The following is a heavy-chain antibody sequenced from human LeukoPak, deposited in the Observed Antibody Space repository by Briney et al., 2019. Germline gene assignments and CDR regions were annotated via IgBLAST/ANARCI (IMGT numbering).Heavy chain of an antibody. CDR1: GFTFSAYS. V-gene: IGHV3-48*01. D-gene: IGHD2-15*01. J-gene: IGHJ5*02. CDR3: ARTPSVSAGHWFDP. Sequence: GGSLRLSCAASGFTFSAYSMNRVRQAPGKGLEWVSYISSDSLTIYYANSVKGRFTISRDNAKNSLYLRMNSLRAEDTAVYYCARTPSVSAGHWFDPWGQGTLVTVSS. CDR2: ISSDSLTI.